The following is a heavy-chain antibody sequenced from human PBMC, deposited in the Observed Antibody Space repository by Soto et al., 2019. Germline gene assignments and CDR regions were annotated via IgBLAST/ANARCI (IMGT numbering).Heavy chain of an antibody. CDR3: TREITASDY. Sequence: PGGSLRLSCTASGFTFSSYSMNWVRQAPGKGLEWVSSISSSSSHIYYVDLVKGRFTVSRDNAKNSVYLQMNSLRAEDTAVYYCTREITASDYWGQGNFVTLSS. J-gene: IGHJ4*02. CDR2: ISSSSSHI. V-gene: IGHV3-21*01. CDR1: GFTFSSYS.